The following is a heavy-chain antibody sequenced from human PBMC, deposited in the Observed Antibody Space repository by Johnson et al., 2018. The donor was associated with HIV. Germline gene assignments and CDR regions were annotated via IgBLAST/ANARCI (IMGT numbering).Heavy chain of an antibody. CDR1: GFTFSNYA. Sequence: VQLVESGGGLVQPGGSLRLSCAASGFTFSNYAMHWVRQAPGKGLEYVSAISNNGGSTYYANSVKGRFTISRDNSKNTLSLQMNSRRAEDTAVYYCALNSGSLGNAFDIWGQGTVVTVSS. V-gene: IGHV3-64*01. J-gene: IGHJ3*02. CDR3: ALNSGSLGNAFDI. CDR2: ISNNGGST. D-gene: IGHD3-10*01.